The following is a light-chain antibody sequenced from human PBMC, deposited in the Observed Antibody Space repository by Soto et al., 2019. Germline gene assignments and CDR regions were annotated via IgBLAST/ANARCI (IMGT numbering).Light chain of an antibody. CDR3: QQFNSYPRT. J-gene: IGKJ1*01. Sequence: DIQLTQSPSFLSASEGDRVTIACRASQGIASLLAWYQQKPGKAPKLLISAASTLQSGVPSRFTGSGSGTEFTLTISSLQPEDFATYYCQQFNSYPRTFGQGTKVDIK. CDR1: QGIASL. V-gene: IGKV1-9*01. CDR2: AAS.